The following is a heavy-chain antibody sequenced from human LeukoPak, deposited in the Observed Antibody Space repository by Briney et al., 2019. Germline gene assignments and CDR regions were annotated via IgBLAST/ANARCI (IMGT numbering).Heavy chain of an antibody. CDR3: ASSYDYDSSGYAPYYFDY. D-gene: IGHD3-22*01. CDR1: GCNFTSYA. CDR2: INAGHCNT. Sequence: ASVQVSCKAAGCNFTSYAMHWVRQAPAQRLQWMGWINAGHCNTNYSNKFRGRVTIPADESTSTSYIEASSLRSEDTAVYYCASSYDYDSSGYAPYYFDYWGQGTLVTVSS. J-gene: IGHJ4*02. V-gene: IGHV1-3*01.